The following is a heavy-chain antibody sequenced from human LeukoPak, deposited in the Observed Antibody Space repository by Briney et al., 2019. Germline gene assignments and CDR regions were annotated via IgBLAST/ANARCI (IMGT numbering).Heavy chain of an antibody. CDR1: GFTFSSYS. V-gene: IGHV3-48*04. J-gene: IGHJ6*02. D-gene: IGHD2-8*01. CDR3: ASVHYYGMEV. CDR2: ISSSSTI. Sequence: PGGSLRLSCAASGFTFSSYSMNWVRQAPGKGLEWVSYISSSSTIYYADSVKGRFTISRDNAKNSLFLQMNSLRAEDTAVYYCASVHYYGMEVWGQGTTVTVSS.